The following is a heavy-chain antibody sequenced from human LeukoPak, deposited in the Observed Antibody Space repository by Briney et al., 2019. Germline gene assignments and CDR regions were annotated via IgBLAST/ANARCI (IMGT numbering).Heavy chain of an antibody. CDR3: ARDWNYYGSGSYVVAFDY. D-gene: IGHD3-10*01. CDR2: FDPEDGET. J-gene: IGHJ4*02. V-gene: IGHV1-24*01. CDR1: GYTLTELS. Sequence: ASVKVSCKVSGYTLTELSMHWVRQAPGKGLEWMGGFDPEDGETIYAQKFQGRVTMTTDTSTSTAYMELRSLRSDDTAVYYCARDWNYYGSGSYVVAFDYWGQGTLVTVSS.